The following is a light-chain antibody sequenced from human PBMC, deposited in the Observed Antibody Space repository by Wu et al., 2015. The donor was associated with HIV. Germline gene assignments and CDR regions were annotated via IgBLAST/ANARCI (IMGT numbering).Light chain of an antibody. J-gene: IGKJ4*01. CDR2: ATS. CDR1: QDIGDS. V-gene: IGKV1-27*01. CDR3: TKYNNAPLT. Sequence: DIKMTQSPSSLSASVGDRIIITCRASQDIGDSVAWYQEIPGKVPKLLIYATSTLHSGVPSRFSGSRSGADFTLTISPLQPEDVATYYCTKYNNAPLTFGGGTKVEI.